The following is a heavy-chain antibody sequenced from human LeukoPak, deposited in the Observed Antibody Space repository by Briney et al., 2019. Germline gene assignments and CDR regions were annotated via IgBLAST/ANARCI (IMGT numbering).Heavy chain of an antibody. CDR2: IYYSGST. Sequence: PSETLSLTCTVSGGSISSYYWSWLRQPPGKGLEWIGYIYYSGSTNYNPSLKSRVTISVDTSKNQFSLKLSSVTAADTAVYYCARDPGSSWFDPWGQGTLVTVSS. D-gene: IGHD3-10*01. J-gene: IGHJ5*02. CDR1: GGSISSYY. V-gene: IGHV4-59*01. CDR3: ARDPGSSWFDP.